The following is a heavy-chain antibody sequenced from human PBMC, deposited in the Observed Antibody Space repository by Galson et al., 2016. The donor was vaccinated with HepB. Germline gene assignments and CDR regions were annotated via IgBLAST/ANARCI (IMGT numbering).Heavy chain of an antibody. Sequence: SETLSLTCAVNGGSFSGYFWGWIRQSPGKGLEWIGEISQGGTTNYNPSLKSRVTLLVDTSKNQFSLEVTSVTAADTAVYFCARGKGRKGATSDRYCYYDVWGRGAPVTVSS. CDR3: ARGKGRKGATSDRYCYYDV. D-gene: IGHD3-16*01. CDR2: ISQGGTT. J-gene: IGHJ2*01. CDR1: GGSFSGYF. V-gene: IGHV4-34*01.